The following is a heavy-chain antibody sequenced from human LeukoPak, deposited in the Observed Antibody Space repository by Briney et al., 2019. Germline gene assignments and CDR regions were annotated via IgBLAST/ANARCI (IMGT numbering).Heavy chain of an antibody. J-gene: IGHJ4*02. CDR2: INHSGST. CDR1: GGSFSGYY. V-gene: IGHV4-34*01. Sequence: SETLSLTCAVYGGSFSGYYWSWIRQPPGKGLEWIGEINHSGSTNYNPSLKSRVTISVDTSKNQFSLKLSSVTAADTAVYYCARPFGDTAMVFDYWGQGTLVTVSS. D-gene: IGHD5-18*01. CDR3: ARPFGDTAMVFDY.